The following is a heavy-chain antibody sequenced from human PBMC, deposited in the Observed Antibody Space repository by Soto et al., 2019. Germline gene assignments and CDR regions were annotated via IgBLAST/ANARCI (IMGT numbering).Heavy chain of an antibody. CDR3: ARRQIPPPTRGAANARGGMDV. J-gene: IGHJ6*02. V-gene: IGHV3-33*01. CDR2: IWNDGSNN. Sequence: QVQLVESGGGVVQPGRSLRLSCAASGFTFNNYGMHWVRQAPGKGLEWLAVIWNDGSNNYYANSVKGRLTISRDNSKNTLYLQMNSLRAEDTAVYYCARRQIPPPTRGAANARGGMDVWGQGTTVTVSS. CDR1: GFTFNNYG. D-gene: IGHD6-13*01.